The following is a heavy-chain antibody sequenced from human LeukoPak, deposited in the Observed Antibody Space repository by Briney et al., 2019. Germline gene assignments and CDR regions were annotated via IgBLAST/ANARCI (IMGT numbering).Heavy chain of an antibody. J-gene: IGHJ5*02. D-gene: IGHD1-1*01. CDR1: GGSISSGGYY. V-gene: IGHV4-30-2*01. CDR2: INHSGST. CDR3: ARGRRTNWFDP. Sequence: SQTLSLTCTVSGGSISSGGYYWSWIRHPPGKGLEWIGEINHSGSTNYNPSLKSRVTISVDTSKNQFSLKLSSVTAADTAVYYCARGRRTNWFDPWGQGTLVTVSS.